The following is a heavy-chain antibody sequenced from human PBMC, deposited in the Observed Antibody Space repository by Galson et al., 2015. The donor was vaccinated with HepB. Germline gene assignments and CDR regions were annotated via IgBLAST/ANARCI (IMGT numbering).Heavy chain of an antibody. CDR3: AREMRVALRFSPWFDP. J-gene: IGHJ5*02. CDR2: IKEDGSEK. CDR1: GFTFSKYW. Sequence: SLRLSCAASGFTFSKYWLSWVRQAPGKGLEWVANIKEDGSEKYYVDSVKGRFTISRDNVKNSLHLQMDSLRVEDTAVYYCAREMRVALRFSPWFDPWGQGTQVTVSP. V-gene: IGHV3-7*03. D-gene: IGHD3-16*01.